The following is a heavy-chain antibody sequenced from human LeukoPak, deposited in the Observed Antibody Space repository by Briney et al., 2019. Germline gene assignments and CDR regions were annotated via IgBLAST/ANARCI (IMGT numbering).Heavy chain of an antibody. CDR2: INHSGST. V-gene: IGHV4-34*01. CDR1: GGSFSGYY. J-gene: IGHJ4*02. Sequence: RPSETLSLTCAVYGGSFSGYYWSWIRQPPGKGLEWIGEINHSGSTNYNPSLKSRVTISVDTSKNQFSLKLSSVTAADTAVYYCARDAGYCSSTSSYLDYWGQGTLVTVSS. D-gene: IGHD2-2*01. CDR3: ARDAGYCSSTSSYLDY.